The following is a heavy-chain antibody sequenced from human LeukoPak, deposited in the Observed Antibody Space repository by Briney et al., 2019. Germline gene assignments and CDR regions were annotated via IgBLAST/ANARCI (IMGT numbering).Heavy chain of an antibody. D-gene: IGHD4-17*01. J-gene: IGHJ4*02. CDR1: GFTFSSYS. CDR2: ISSSSSYI. CDR3: ARDDPGGYGGYPH. V-gene: IGHV3-21*01. Sequence: AGGSLRLSCAASGFTFSSYSMNWVRQAPGKGLEWVSSISSSSSYIYYADSVKGRFTISRDNAKNSLYLQTNSLRAEDTAVYYCARDDPGGYGGYPHWGQGTLVTVSS.